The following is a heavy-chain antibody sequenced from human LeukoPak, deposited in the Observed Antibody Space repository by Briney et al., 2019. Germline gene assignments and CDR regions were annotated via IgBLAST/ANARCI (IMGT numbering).Heavy chain of an antibody. CDR2: INSDGSST. CDR3: ARLYSSSWYWSSGWYVLPFDY. D-gene: IGHD6-13*01. V-gene: IGHV3-74*01. J-gene: IGHJ4*02. Sequence: GGSLRLSCAASGFTFSSYWMHWVRQAPGKGLVWVSRINSDGSSTSYADSVKGRFTISRDNAKNTLYLQMNSLRAEDTAVYYCARLYSSSWYWSSGWYVLPFDYWGQGTLVTVSS. CDR1: GFTFSSYW.